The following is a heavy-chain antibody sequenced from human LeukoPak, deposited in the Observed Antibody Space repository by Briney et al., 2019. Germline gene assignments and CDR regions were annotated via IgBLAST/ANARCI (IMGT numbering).Heavy chain of an antibody. D-gene: IGHD3/OR15-3a*01. CDR2: IFPADSET. CDR1: GYNFATYW. J-gene: IGHJ6*03. CDR3: ARHRWTDLAYFDYMDV. Sequence: GESLKISCKASGYNFATYWIAWVRQMPGKGLEWVAIIFPADSETKYSPSFRGQVTISADKSISTAYLQWSSLKASDTAMYYCARHRWTDLAYFDYMDVWGEGTTITVSS. V-gene: IGHV5-51*01.